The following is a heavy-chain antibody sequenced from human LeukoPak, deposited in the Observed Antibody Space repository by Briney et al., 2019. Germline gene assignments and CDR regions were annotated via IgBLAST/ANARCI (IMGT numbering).Heavy chain of an antibody. Sequence: SETLSLTCTVSGGSISSSSYYWGWIRQPPGKGLEWIGSIHYSGSTYYNPSLKSRVTISVGTSKNQFSLKLSSVTAADTAVYYSARQWELDAFDIWGQGTMVTVSS. J-gene: IGHJ3*02. CDR2: IHYSGST. V-gene: IGHV4-39*01. D-gene: IGHD1-26*01. CDR3: ARQWELDAFDI. CDR1: GGSISSSSYY.